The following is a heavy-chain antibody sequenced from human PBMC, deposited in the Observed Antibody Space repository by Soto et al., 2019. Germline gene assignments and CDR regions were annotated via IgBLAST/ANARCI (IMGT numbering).Heavy chain of an antibody. CDR1: GFTFDDYA. CDR3: AKDKRTYYYDSGALDY. Sequence: GGSLRLSCAASGFTFDDYAMHWVRQAPGKGLEWVSGISWNSGSIGYADSVKGRFTISRDNAKNSLYLQMNSLRAEDTALYYCAKDKRTYYYDSGALDYWGQGTLVTVSS. J-gene: IGHJ4*02. CDR2: ISWNSGSI. V-gene: IGHV3-9*01. D-gene: IGHD3-22*01.